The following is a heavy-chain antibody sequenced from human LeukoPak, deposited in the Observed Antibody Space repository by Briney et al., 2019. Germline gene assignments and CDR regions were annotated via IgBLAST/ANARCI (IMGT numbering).Heavy chain of an antibody. Sequence: PSETLSLTCTVSGGSVSSGSYYWSWIRQPPGKGLEWIGYIYYSGSTNYNPSLKSRVTMSVDTSKNQFSLKLSSVTAADTAVYYCARLMITFGGVIVDYWGQGTLVTVSS. CDR2: IYYSGST. CDR1: GGSVSSGSYY. V-gene: IGHV4-61*01. J-gene: IGHJ4*02. CDR3: ARLMITFGGVIVDY. D-gene: IGHD3-16*02.